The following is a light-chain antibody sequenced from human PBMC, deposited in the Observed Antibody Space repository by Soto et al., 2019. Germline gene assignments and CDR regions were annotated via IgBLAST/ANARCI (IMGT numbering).Light chain of an antibody. V-gene: IGKV1-5*01. CDR2: DAS. J-gene: IGKJ1*01. Sequence: IQMTQSPSALSASVGDRATITCRPSEIITNRLAWYQQKPGKAPKVLIYDASNLESGVPSRFSGFRSGTEFTLTISSLQPDDFATYYCQHYGGMWTFGQGTKVDIK. CDR3: QHYGGMWT. CDR1: EIITNR.